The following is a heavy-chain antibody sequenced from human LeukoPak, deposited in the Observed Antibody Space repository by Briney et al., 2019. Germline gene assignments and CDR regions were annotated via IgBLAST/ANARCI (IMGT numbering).Heavy chain of an antibody. Sequence: SETLSLTCTVSGGSISSGSYYWSWIRQPAGKGLEWIGRIYTSGSTNYNPSLKSRVTISVDTSKNQFSLKLSSVTAADTAVYYCARGPITDSPHFDYWGQGTLVTVSS. CDR1: GGSISSGSYY. CDR3: ARGPITDSPHFDY. J-gene: IGHJ4*02. D-gene: IGHD2-15*01. V-gene: IGHV4-61*02. CDR2: IYTSGST.